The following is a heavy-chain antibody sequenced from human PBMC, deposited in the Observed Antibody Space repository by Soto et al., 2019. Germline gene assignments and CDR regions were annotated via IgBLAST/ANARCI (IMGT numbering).Heavy chain of an antibody. CDR1: GFTFSSYW. CDR2: IKQDGSQK. D-gene: IGHD3-10*01. Sequence: EEQLVESGGGLVQPGGSLRLSCTASGFTFSSYWMTWVRQAPGKGLEWVANIKQDGSQKYLLDSMMGRFTVSRDNSKNTLNRQMTSLRAEDTAVYYCARETVASGGGAFDIWGQGTMVTVSS. V-gene: IGHV3-7*03. J-gene: IGHJ3*02. CDR3: ARETVASGGGAFDI.